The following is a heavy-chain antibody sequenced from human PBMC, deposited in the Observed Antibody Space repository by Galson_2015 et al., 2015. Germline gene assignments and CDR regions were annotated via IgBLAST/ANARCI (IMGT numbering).Heavy chain of an antibody. CDR1: GFTFRSHW. V-gene: IGHV3-74*01. J-gene: IGHJ4*02. CDR3: AARGVVGSGWSLDY. Sequence: SLRLSCAASGFTFRSHWMQWVRHAPGKGLVWVSYINGDGSGTGYADSVKGRFTISRDNAKNTLDLQMNSLRDEDTAMYYCAARGVVGSGWSLDYWGQGTLVTVSS. CDR2: INGDGSGT. D-gene: IGHD6-19*01.